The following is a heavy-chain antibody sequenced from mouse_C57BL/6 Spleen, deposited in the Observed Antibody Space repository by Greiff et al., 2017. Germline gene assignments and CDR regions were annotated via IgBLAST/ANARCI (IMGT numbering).Heavy chain of an antibody. J-gene: IGHJ3*01. CDR1: GYTFTSYW. CDR3: AREGYGYAWFAY. CDR2: IYPGSGST. Sequence: QVQLQQPGAELVKPGASVKMSCKASGYTFTSYWITWVKQRPGQGREWIGDIYPGSGSTNYNEKFKSKATLTVDTSSSTAYMQLSSLTSEDSAVYYCAREGYGYAWFAYWGQGTLVTVSA. D-gene: IGHD2-2*01. V-gene: IGHV1-55*01.